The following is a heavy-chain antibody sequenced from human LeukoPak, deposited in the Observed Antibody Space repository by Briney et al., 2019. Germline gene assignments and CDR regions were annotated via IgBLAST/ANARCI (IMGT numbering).Heavy chain of an antibody. CDR3: VAARLSYYYYMDV. CDR2: ISWDGGST. J-gene: IGHJ6*03. V-gene: IGHV3-43*01. CDR1: GFTFEDYT. Sequence: PGGSLRLSCAASGFTFEDYTMHWVRQAPGKGLEWVSLISWDGGSTYYADSVKGRFTISRDNSKNSLYLQMNSLRTEDTALYYCVAARLSYYYYMDVWGKGTTVTVSS. D-gene: IGHD6-6*01.